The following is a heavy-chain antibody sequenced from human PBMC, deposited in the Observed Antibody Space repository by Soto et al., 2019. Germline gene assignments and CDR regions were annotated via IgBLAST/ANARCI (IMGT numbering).Heavy chain of an antibody. CDR1: GGSISSYY. CDR3: ARGSGVIAARQGGSEVYYYYGMDV. Sequence: SETLSLTCTVSGGSISSYYWSWIRQPAGKGLEWIGRIYTSGSTNYNPSLKSRVTMSVDTSKNQFSLKLSSVTAADTAVYYCARGSGVIAARQGGSEVYYYYGMDVWGQGTTVTVSS. J-gene: IGHJ6*02. D-gene: IGHD6-6*01. V-gene: IGHV4-4*07. CDR2: IYTSGST.